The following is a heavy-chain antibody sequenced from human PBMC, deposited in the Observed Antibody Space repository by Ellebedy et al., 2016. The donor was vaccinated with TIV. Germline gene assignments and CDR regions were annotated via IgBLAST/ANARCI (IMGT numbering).Heavy chain of an antibody. V-gene: IGHV4-30-4*01. Sequence: MPSETLSLTCTVSGASISTGDYYWSWIRQPPGKGLEWIGYIYYSGSTYYSPSLKSRVSLSVDTSQNQFSLKLTSVTAADTAVYYCGRVGDRYYYYGMDVWGQGTTVTVSS. CDR2: IYYSGST. CDR1: GASISTGDYY. CDR3: GRVGDRYYYYGMDV. J-gene: IGHJ6*02. D-gene: IGHD2-21*02.